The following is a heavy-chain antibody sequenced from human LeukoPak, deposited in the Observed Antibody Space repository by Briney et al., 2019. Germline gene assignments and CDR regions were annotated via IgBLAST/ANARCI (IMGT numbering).Heavy chain of an antibody. CDR1: GGSFSGYY. Sequence: PSETLSLTCAVYGGSFSGYYWSWIRQPPGKGLEWIGEINHSGSTNYNPSLKSRVTISVDTSKNQFSLKLSSVTAADTAVYYCASPSPDSSGYYNYWGQGTLVTVSS. CDR2: INHSGST. J-gene: IGHJ4*02. CDR3: ASPSPDSSGYYNY. V-gene: IGHV4-34*01. D-gene: IGHD3-22*01.